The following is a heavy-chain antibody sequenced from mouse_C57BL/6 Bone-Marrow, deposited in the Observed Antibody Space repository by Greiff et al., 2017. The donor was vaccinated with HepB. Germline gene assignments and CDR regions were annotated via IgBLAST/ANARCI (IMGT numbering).Heavy chain of an antibody. Sequence: QVQLQQPGAELVKPGASVKMSCKASGYTFTSYWITWVKQRPGQGLEWLGDIYPGSGSTNYNEKFKSKATLTVDTSSSTAYMQLSSLTSEDSAVYYCARSSPLLSPMDYWGQGTSVTVSS. CDR3: ARSSPLLSPMDY. CDR2: IYPGSGST. D-gene: IGHD2-1*01. J-gene: IGHJ4*01. V-gene: IGHV1-55*01. CDR1: GYTFTSYW.